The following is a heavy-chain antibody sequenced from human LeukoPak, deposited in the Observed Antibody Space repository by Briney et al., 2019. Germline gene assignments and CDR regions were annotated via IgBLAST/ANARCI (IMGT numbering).Heavy chain of an antibody. CDR3: ATLLGETHFFDY. V-gene: IGHV1-24*01. J-gene: IGHJ4*02. Sequence: ASVKVSCKVSGTYTLIELSMHWVRQAPGKGLEWMGGFDPEDGETIYEQKFKGRVTMTEDTSTDTAYMDLSSLRSEDTAVYYCATLLGETHFFDYWGQGTLVTVSS. D-gene: IGHD1-26*01. CDR1: GTYTLIELS. CDR2: FDPEDGET.